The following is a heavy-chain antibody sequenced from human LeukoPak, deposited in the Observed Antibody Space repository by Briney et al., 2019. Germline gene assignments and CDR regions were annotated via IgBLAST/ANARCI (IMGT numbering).Heavy chain of an antibody. CDR1: GYTFTGYY. Sequence: ASVKVSCKASGYTFTGYYMHWVRQAPGQGLEWMGWINPNSGGTNYAQKFQGRVTMTRDTSISTAYMELSRLRSDDTAVYYCARDSRYSSGLFDYWGQGTLVTVCS. CDR2: INPNSGGT. V-gene: IGHV1-2*02. CDR3: ARDSRYSSGLFDY. J-gene: IGHJ4*02. D-gene: IGHD6-19*01.